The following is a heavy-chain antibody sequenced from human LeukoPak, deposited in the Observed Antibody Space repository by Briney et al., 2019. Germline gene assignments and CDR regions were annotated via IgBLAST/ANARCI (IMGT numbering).Heavy chain of an antibody. V-gene: IGHV4-59*08. CDR2: IYYSGST. Sequence: SETLSLTCTVSPDSINIDYWKWIRQPPGKGLECIGYIYYSGSTKYNSSLKSRVTKSVDTSKNQFSLKLSSVTAADTAVYYCATMTTVTTTYFDYWGQGTLVTVSS. J-gene: IGHJ4*02. D-gene: IGHD4-17*01. CDR3: ATMTTVTTTYFDY. CDR1: PDSINIDY.